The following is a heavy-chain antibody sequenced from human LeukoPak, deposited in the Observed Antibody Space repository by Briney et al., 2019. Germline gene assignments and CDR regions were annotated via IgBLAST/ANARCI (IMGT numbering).Heavy chain of an antibody. J-gene: IGHJ4*02. D-gene: IGHD3-22*01. CDR3: AKDGDGYYPFDY. Sequence: PGGSLRLSCAASGFTFSSYAISWVRQAPGQGLEWMGGIIPIFGTANYAQKFQGRVTITADESTSTAYMELSSLRSEDTAVYYCAKDGDGYYPFDYWGQGTLVTVSS. CDR2: IIPIFGTA. CDR1: GFTFSSYA. V-gene: IGHV1-69*01.